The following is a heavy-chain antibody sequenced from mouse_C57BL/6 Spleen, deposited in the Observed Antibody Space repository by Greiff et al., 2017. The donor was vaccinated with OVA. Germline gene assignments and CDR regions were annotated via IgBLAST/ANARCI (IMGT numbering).Heavy chain of an antibody. J-gene: IGHJ2*01. Sequence: QVQLQQPGAELVKPGASVKLSCKASGYTFTSYWMHWVKQRPGQGLEWIGMIHPNSGSTNYNEKFKSKATLTVDKSSSTAYMQRSSLTSEDSAVYYCARGTVAYYFDYWGQGTTLTVSS. D-gene: IGHD1-1*01. CDR3: ARGTVAYYFDY. CDR2: IHPNSGST. CDR1: GYTFTSYW. V-gene: IGHV1-64*01.